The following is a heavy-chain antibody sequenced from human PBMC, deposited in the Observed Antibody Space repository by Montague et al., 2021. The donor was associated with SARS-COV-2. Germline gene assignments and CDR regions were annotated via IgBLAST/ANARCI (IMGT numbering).Heavy chain of an antibody. V-gene: IGHV4-39*01. D-gene: IGHD3-3*01. CDR1: GGSISSSDYY. CDR2: LFYSVNT. Sequence: SETLSLTCNVSGGSISSSDYYRGWIRQPPGKGLEWIGSLFYSVNTYYNPSLKSRVTISVDTSKNQFSLKLSSVTAADTAVYYCARTNYDFWRGHQRGGAFDIWGQGTMVTVSS. CDR3: ARTNYDFWRGHQRGGAFDI. J-gene: IGHJ3*02.